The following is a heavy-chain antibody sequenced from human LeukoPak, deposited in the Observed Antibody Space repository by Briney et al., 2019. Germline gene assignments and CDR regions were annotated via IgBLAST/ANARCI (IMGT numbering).Heavy chain of an antibody. CDR3: ARDSTAMTGLNMDV. CDR1: GCTFTDYH. D-gene: IGHD5-18*01. CDR2: VNSDSGGT. J-gene: IGHJ6*02. V-gene: IGHV1-2*02. Sequence: ASVKVSCKASGCTFTDYHIHWGRQAPGQGLEWMGWVNSDSGGTNYAQKFQGRVTMTRDTSITIAYMELSSLRSDDAAIYYCARDSTAMTGLNMDVWGQRTTVTVSS.